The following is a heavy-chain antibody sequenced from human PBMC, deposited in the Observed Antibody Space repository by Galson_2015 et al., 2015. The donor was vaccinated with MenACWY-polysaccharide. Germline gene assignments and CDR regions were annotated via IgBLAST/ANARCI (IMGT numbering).Heavy chain of an antibody. CDR3: AISRGFSSGWKYFDY. CDR2: ISGTGDSI. J-gene: IGHJ4*02. V-gene: IGHV3-23*01. D-gene: IGHD6-19*01. Sequence: SLRLSCATSGFTFSSDAMSWVRQAPGKRLEWVSAISGTGDSIRYADSVKGRFTISRDASKNTLYLQMSSLRAEDTALYYCAISRGFSSGWKYFDYWGQGTLVTVSA. CDR1: GFTFSSDA.